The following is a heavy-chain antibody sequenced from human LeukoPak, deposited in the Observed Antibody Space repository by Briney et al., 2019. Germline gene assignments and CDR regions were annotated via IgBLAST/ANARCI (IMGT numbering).Heavy chain of an antibody. CDR3: AKRDRGGWFDP. Sequence: PSETLSLTCTVSGGSIRSHHWTWIRQAPGKRLEWIGYTFYTGATYYNPSLRSRVTISIDTSKYQFSLKVTSVTTADTAVYYCAKRDRGGWFDPWGQGTLVTVSS. D-gene: IGHD1-1*01. J-gene: IGHJ5*02. CDR2: TFYTGAT. V-gene: IGHV4-59*11. CDR1: GGSIRSHH.